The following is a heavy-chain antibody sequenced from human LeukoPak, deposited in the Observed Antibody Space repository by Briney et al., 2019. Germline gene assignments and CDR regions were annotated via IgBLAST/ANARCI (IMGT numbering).Heavy chain of an antibody. J-gene: IGHJ5*02. Sequence: PSETLSLTCAVSGYSISSGYYWGWIRQPPGKGLEWIGSIYHSGSTYYNPSLKSRVTISVDTSKNQFSLKLSSVTAADTAVYYCARASNPDYYGSGTDNWFDPWGQGTLVTVSS. D-gene: IGHD3-10*01. CDR3: ARASNPDYYGSGTDNWFDP. CDR2: IYHSGST. CDR1: GYSISSGYY. V-gene: IGHV4-38-2*01.